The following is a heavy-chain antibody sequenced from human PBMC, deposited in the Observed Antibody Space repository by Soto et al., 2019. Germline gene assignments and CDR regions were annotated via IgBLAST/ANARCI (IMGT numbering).Heavy chain of an antibody. D-gene: IGHD3-16*01. Sequence: PSETLSLTCAVSGGSIRSINWWSRVRQPPGKGLEWIGEIYHSGSTNYNPSLKSRVTISVDKSKNQFSLKLSSVTAADTAVYYYARDLGQAPLGYWGQGTLVTVSS. V-gene: IGHV4-4*02. CDR3: ARDLGQAPLGY. CDR2: IYHSGST. CDR1: GGSIRSINW. J-gene: IGHJ4*02.